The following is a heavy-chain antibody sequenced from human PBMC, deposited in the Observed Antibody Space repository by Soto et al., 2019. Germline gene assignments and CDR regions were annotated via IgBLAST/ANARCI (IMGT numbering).Heavy chain of an antibody. CDR1: GGSISSGGYY. V-gene: IGHV4-31*03. CDR2: IYYSGST. CDR3: ARVSPIVVVPAALPWFAP. J-gene: IGHJ5*02. Sequence: NPSESLSLTCTVSGGSISSGGYYWSWIRQHPGKGLEWIGYIYYSGSTYYNPSLKSRVTISVDTSKNQFSLKLSSVTAADTAVYYCARVSPIVVVPAALPWFAPWGQGTLVTVSS. D-gene: IGHD2-2*01.